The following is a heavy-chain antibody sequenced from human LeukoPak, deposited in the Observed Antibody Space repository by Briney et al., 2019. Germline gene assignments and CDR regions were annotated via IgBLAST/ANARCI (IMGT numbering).Heavy chain of an antibody. V-gene: IGHV3-7*03. CDR3: ARNNGMDV. J-gene: IGHJ6*02. CDR1: GFALSSHW. Sequence: TGGSLRLSCAASGFALSSHWMTWVRQVPGRGPEWVANVNRDGSETYYLDSVKGRFTISKDNDKNSLYLQMNSLRAEDTALYHCARNNGMDVWGQGTTVIVSS. CDR2: VNRDGSET.